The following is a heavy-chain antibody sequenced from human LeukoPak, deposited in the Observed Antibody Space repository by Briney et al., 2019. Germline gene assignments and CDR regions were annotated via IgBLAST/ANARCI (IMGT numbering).Heavy chain of an antibody. V-gene: IGHV3-74*01. CDR3: ASGSFYGGVAFDY. CDR1: GFTFSTYW. D-gene: IGHD4-23*01. J-gene: IGHJ4*02. Sequence: PGGSLRLSCAASGFTFSTYWMHWVRQAPGKGLVWVSRINSDESSTTYAASVKGRFTISRGNAKNTLYLQMNSLRADDTAVYYCASGSFYGGVAFDYWGQGTLGTVSS. CDR2: INSDESST.